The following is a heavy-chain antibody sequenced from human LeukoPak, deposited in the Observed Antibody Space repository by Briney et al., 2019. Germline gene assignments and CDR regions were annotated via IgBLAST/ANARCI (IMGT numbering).Heavy chain of an antibody. CDR1: GGSISSYY. D-gene: IGHD3-16*01. V-gene: IGHV4-59*01. J-gene: IGHJ5*02. CDR2: IYYSGST. Sequence: SETLSLTCTVSGGSISSYYWSWIRQPPGKGLEWIGYIYYSGSTNYNPSLKSRVTISVDTSKNQFSLKLSSVTAADTAVYYCARDILSFGSRYKWFDPWGQGSLVTVSS. CDR3: ARDILSFGSRYKWFDP.